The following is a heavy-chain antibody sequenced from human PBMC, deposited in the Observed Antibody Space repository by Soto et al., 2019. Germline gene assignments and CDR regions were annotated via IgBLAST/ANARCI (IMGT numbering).Heavy chain of an antibody. J-gene: IGHJ6*03. CDR2: IYPGDSDT. CDR1: GYSFTSYW. D-gene: IGHD1-1*01. V-gene: IGHV5-51*01. CDR3: ARLWNDPYYYYYYMDV. Sequence: GESLKISCKGSGYSFTSYWIGWVRQMPGKGLEWMGIIYPGDSDTRYSPSFQGQVTISADKSISTVYLQWSSLKASDTAMYYCARLWNDPYYYYYYMDVWGKGTTVTVSS.